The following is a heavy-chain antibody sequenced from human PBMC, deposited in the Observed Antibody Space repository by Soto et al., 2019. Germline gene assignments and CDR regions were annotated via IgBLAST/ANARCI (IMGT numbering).Heavy chain of an antibody. CDR3: ARAHTPIIAVAGDAFDI. D-gene: IGHD6-19*01. CDR2: INPSGGST. Sequence: ASVKVSCKASGYTFTSYYMHWVRQAPGQGLEWMGIINPSGGSTSYAQKFQDRVTMTRDTSTSTVYMELSSLRSEDTAVYYCARAHTPIIAVAGDAFDIWGQGTMVTVSS. J-gene: IGHJ3*02. CDR1: GYTFTSYY. V-gene: IGHV1-46*01.